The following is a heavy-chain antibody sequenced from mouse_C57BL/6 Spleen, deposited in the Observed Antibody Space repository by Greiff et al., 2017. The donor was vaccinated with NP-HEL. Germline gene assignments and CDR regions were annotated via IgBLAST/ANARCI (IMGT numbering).Heavy chain of an antibody. Sequence: VQLQQSGPELVKPGASVKISCKASGYAFSSSWMNWVKQRPGKGLEWIGRIYPGDGDTNYIGKFKGKATLTADKSSSTAYMQLSSLTSEDSAVYFCARPLITTVGDWYFDVWGTGTTVTVSS. CDR1: GYAFSSSW. V-gene: IGHV1-82*01. CDR3: ARPLITTVGDWYFDV. D-gene: IGHD1-1*01. CDR2: IYPGDGDT. J-gene: IGHJ1*03.